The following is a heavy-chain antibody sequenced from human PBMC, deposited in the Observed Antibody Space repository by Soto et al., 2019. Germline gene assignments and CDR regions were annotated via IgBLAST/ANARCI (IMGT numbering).Heavy chain of an antibody. Sequence: QVQLQESGPGLVKPSETLSLTCTVSGGSISSYYWSWIRQPPGKGLEWIGYIYYSGSTNYNPSLXSXAXIXXDTPKNQFSLKLSSVTAADTAVYYCARVTYWYFDLWAVAPWSLSPQ. CDR2: IYYSGST. CDR1: GGSISSYY. J-gene: IGHJ2*01. V-gene: IGHV4-59*01. CDR3: ARVTYWYFDL.